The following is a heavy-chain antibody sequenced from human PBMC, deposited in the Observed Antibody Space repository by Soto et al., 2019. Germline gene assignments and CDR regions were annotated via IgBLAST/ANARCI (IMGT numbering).Heavy chain of an antibody. Sequence: QVQLVQSGAEVKKPGASVKVSCKASGYTFTRRYMHWVRQAPGQGLEWMGIINPSSGSISHAQKFQGRVTMTRDTSTSTVYMELSSLRSEDTAVYYCTRGLERYYFDYWGQGTLVTVSS. CDR3: TRGLERYYFDY. J-gene: IGHJ4*02. CDR1: GYTFTRRY. CDR2: INPSSGSI. D-gene: IGHD3-3*01. V-gene: IGHV1-46*03.